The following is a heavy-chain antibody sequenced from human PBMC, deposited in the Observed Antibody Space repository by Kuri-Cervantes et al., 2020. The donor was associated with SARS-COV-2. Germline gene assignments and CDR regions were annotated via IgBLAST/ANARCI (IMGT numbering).Heavy chain of an antibody. CDR3: AKDPGRVVVAARGDY. CDR2: VRGKANNYAT. V-gene: IGHV3-73*01. Sequence: GESLKISCEVSGFLFSASAIHWVRQASGKGLEWVGRVRGKANNYATAYAASVKGRFTISRDDSKNMAYLQMNSLRAEDTAVYYCAKDPGRVVVAARGDYWGQGTLVTVSS. J-gene: IGHJ4*02. CDR1: GFLFSASA. D-gene: IGHD2-15*01.